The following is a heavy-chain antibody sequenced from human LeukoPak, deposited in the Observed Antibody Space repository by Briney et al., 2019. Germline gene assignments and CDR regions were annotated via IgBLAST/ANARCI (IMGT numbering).Heavy chain of an antibody. V-gene: IGHV5-51*01. CDR3: AKHRWYYDRSDF. J-gene: IGHJ4*02. CDR1: GYSFISYW. CDR2: IYADDSDT. D-gene: IGHD3-22*01. Sequence: GESPMISCKGSGYSFISYWSSWLRQMPGKGLEWLGIIYADDSDTRYSPSFQGQVTISANKSISTAYLQWSSLKASDTAMYYCAKHRWYYDRSDFWGQGTLVTVSS.